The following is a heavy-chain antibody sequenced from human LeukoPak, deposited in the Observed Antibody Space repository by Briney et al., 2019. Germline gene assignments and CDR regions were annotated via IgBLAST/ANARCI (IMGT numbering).Heavy chain of an antibody. Sequence: SETLSLTCTVSGGSIGTYYWSWIRQPAGKGLEWIGRIYTSGSTNYNPSLKSRVTMSVDTSKNQFSLRLSSVTAADSAVYYCAREGLVDFQLSRHWYFDHWGRGTLVTVSS. D-gene: IGHD3-3*01. CDR1: GGSIGTYY. J-gene: IGHJ2*01. V-gene: IGHV4-4*07. CDR2: IYTSGST. CDR3: AREGLVDFQLSRHWYFDH.